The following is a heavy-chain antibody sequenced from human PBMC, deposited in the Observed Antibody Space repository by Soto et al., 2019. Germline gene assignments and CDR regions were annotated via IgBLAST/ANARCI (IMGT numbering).Heavy chain of an antibody. CDR2: TYYRSKWYN. D-gene: IGHD1-1*01. Sequence: WIKQSPSRGLEWLGRTYYRSKWYNDYAVSVKSRITINPDTSKNQFSLQLNSVTPEDTAVYYCARKNEWSNWFDSWGQGTLVTVSS. J-gene: IGHJ5*01. CDR3: ARKNEWSNWFDS. V-gene: IGHV6-1*01.